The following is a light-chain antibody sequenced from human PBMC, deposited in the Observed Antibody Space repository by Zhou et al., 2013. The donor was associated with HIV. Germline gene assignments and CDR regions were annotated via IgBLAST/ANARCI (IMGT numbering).Light chain of an antibody. CDR3: QQYHDYPYT. J-gene: IGKJ2*01. CDR2: EAS. Sequence: DIQMTQSPSTLSASVGDRVIITCRASQSISDWLAWYQQKPGKAPKLLIYEASSLESGVPSRFTGSGSETEFTLTINSLQPDDFATYYCQQYHDYPYTFGQGTKVEIK. V-gene: IGKV1-5*03. CDR1: QSISDW.